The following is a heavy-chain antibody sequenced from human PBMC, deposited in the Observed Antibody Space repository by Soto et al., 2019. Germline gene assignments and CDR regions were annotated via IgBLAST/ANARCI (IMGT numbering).Heavy chain of an antibody. D-gene: IGHD2-15*01. CDR2: ISPMFGAA. CDR3: AREVQVHTPAFVY. J-gene: IGHJ4*02. Sequence: QVQLVQSGAEMKKPGSSVKVSCQSSGGTFNTYAMNWVRQAPGQGPEWMGDISPMFGAANYAPKFQGRVTITADECTGTSYMQLSSLTSEDTALYFCAREVQVHTPAFVYWGQGTVVTVSS. V-gene: IGHV1-69*19. CDR1: GGTFNTYA.